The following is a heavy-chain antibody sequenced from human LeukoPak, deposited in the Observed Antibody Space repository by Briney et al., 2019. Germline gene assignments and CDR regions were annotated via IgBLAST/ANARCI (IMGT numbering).Heavy chain of an antibody. CDR3: ARERIRSWPGAPAAGLLDY. Sequence: GGSLRLSCAASGFTFSSYSMNWVRQAPGKGLEWVSSISSSSSYIYYADSVKGRFTISRDNAKNSLYLQMNSLRAEDTAVYYCARERIRSWPGAPAAGLLDYWGQGTLVTVSS. D-gene: IGHD6-13*01. V-gene: IGHV3-21*01. CDR1: GFTFSSYS. J-gene: IGHJ4*02. CDR2: ISSSSSYI.